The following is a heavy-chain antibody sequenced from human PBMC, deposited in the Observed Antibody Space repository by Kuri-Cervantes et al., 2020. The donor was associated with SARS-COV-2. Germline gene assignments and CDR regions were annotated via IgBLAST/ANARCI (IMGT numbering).Heavy chain of an antibody. CDR1: GYSISSGYY. CDR2: IYHSGST. D-gene: IGHD3/OR15-3a*01. CDR3: ARGTYTYYDFLRGPYFDY. Sequence: ESLKISCAVSGYSISSGYYWGWIRQPPGKGLEWIGSIYHSGSTYYNPSLKSRVTISVDASKNQFSLKLNSVTAADTAVYYCARGTYTYYDFLRGPYFDYWGQGNLVTDSS. V-gene: IGHV4-38-2*01. J-gene: IGHJ4*02.